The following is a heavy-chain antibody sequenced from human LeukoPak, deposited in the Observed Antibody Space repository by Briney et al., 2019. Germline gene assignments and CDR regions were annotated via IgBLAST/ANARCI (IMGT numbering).Heavy chain of an antibody. CDR1: GFTFGDYA. D-gene: IGHD2-15*01. Sequence: HPGRSLRLSCTASGFTFGDYAMSWVRQAPGKGLEWVGFIRSKAYGGTTEYAASVKGRFTISRDDSKSIAYVQMNSLKTEDTAVYYCTRDCPSGGSCYPLVGRDYWGQGTLVTVSS. CDR2: IRSKAYGGTT. V-gene: IGHV3-49*04. J-gene: IGHJ4*02. CDR3: TRDCPSGGSCYPLVGRDY.